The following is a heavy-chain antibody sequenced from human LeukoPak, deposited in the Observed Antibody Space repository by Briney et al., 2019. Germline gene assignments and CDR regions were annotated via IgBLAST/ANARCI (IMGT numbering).Heavy chain of an antibody. CDR1: GGTFSSYA. D-gene: IGHD6-13*01. Sequence: GASVKVSCKASGGTFSSYAISWVRQAPGQGLEWMGRIIPIFGIASYAQKFQGRVTITADKSTSTAYMELSSLRSEDTAVYYCARDSFNEGIAAAGNDYWGQGTLVTVSS. CDR2: IIPIFGIA. J-gene: IGHJ4*02. CDR3: ARDSFNEGIAAAGNDY. V-gene: IGHV1-69*04.